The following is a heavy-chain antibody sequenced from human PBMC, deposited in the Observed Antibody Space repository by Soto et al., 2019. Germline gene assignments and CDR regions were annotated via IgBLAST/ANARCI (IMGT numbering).Heavy chain of an antibody. Sequence: SETLSLTCTVSGGSISSDYWMWIRQPPGKGLEWIGYIYYSGSTNYNPSLKSRVTISVDTSKNQFSLKLSSVTAADTAVYYCAREGQWLVPHYYYYMDVWGKGTTVTVSS. CDR3: AREGQWLVPHYYYYMDV. CDR2: IYYSGST. J-gene: IGHJ6*03. CDR1: GGSISSDY. V-gene: IGHV4-59*01. D-gene: IGHD6-19*01.